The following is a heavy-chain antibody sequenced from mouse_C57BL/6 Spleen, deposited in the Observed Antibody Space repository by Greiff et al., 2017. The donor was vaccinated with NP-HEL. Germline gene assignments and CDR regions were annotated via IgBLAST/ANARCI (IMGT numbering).Heavy chain of an antibody. Sequence: VQGVESGPGLVAPSQSLSITCTVSGFSLTSYAISWVRQPPGKGLEWLGVIWTGGGPNYNSALKSRLSISKDNSKSQVCLKMSSLQTDDTARYYCASQTGTGAMEYGGQGTSVTVSS. D-gene: IGHD4-1*01. CDR3: ASQTGTGAMEY. J-gene: IGHJ4*01. CDR2: IWTGGGP. V-gene: IGHV2-9-1*01. CDR1: GFSLTSYA.